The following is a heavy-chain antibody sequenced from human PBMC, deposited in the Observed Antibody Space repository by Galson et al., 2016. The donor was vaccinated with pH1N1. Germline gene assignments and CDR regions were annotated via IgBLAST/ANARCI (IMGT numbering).Heavy chain of an antibody. CDR2: INQDGSKK. CDR3: ARAPFGVHSF. V-gene: IGHV3-7*01. D-gene: IGHD3-3*01. Sequence: SLRLSCAASGFTFTTYWMNWVRQAPGKGLEWVANINQDGSKKYYVDSVKGRFTVSRDNAKHSLYLQMNSLGAEDTALYYCARAPFGVHSFWRQGTLVTVSS. J-gene: IGHJ1*01. CDR1: GFTFTTYW.